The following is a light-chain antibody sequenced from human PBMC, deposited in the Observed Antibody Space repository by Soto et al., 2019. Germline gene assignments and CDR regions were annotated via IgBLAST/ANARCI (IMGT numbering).Light chain of an antibody. CDR2: EVN. Sequence: QSVLTQPPSASGSPGQSVTISCTGTSSDVGGSNSVSWYQQHPGKAPKLMIYEVNKRPSGVPDRFSGSKSGNTASLTVSGLQGDDEADYYCSSYAGRNNWVFGGGTKLTVL. CDR3: SSYAGRNNWV. J-gene: IGLJ3*02. CDR1: SSDVGGSNS. V-gene: IGLV2-8*01.